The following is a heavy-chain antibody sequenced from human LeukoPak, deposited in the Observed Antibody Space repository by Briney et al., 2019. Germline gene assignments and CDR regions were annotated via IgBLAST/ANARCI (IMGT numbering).Heavy chain of an antibody. CDR1: GFTFSSFW. V-gene: IGHV3-7*03. CDR2: IKKDGSQK. J-gene: IGHJ4*02. CDR3: TRVFGGYDVSDY. Sequence: GGSLRLSCAASGFTFSSFWMSWVRQAPGKGLEWVANIKKDGSQKYYVDSVEGRFTISRDNAKNSLYLQMDSLRVDDPAVYYCTRVFGGYDVSDYWGQGTLVTVSS. D-gene: IGHD3-3*01.